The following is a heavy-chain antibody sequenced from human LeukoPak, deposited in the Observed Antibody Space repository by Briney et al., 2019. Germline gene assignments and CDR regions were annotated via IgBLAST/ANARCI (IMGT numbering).Heavy chain of an antibody. CDR2: IVVGSGNT. CDR3: AAGSTYYYDSSGYYNFDY. V-gene: IGHV1-58*02. J-gene: IGHJ4*02. Sequence: SVKVSCKASGFTFTSSAMQWVRQARGQRLEWIGWIVVGSGNTNYAQKFQERVTITRDMSTSTAYMELSSLRSEDTAVYYCAAGSTYYYDSSGYYNFDYWGQGTLVTVSS. CDR1: GFTFTSSA. D-gene: IGHD3-22*01.